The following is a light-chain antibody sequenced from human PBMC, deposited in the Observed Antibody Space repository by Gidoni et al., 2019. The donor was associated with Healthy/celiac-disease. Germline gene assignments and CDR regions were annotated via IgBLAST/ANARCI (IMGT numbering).Light chain of an antibody. J-gene: IGKJ1*01. V-gene: IGKV1-39*01. Sequence: IQLTQSPSSLSASVGDRVTITCRARQSISSYLNWYQQKPGKAPKLLIYATSRLQSGVPSRFSGSGAGTDFTLTSSSLQPEVFASYYCQQSYSTPWTFGQGTKVEIK. CDR3: QQSYSTPWT. CDR1: QSISSY. CDR2: ATS.